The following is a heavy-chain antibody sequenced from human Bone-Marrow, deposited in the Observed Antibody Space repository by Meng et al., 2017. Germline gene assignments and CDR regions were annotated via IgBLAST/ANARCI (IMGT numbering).Heavy chain of an antibody. J-gene: IGHJ5*02. D-gene: IGHD6-19*01. V-gene: IGHV3-21*01. Sequence: GESLKISCAASGFTFNNYPVNWVRQAPGKGLEWVSSISPTSTNIEYAESVKGRFTISRDNAKNSLYLEMSSLRAEDTAMYYCTRGGKGTGCYGSWGLGTLVTVSS. CDR3: TRGGKGTGCYGS. CDR1: GFTFNNYP. CDR2: ISPTSTNI.